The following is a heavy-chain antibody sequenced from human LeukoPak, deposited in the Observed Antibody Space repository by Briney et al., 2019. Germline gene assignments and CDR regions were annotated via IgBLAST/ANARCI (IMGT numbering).Heavy chain of an antibody. CDR2: ISGSGGST. J-gene: IGHJ4*02. Sequence: PGGYLRLYCAASGFTFSSYAMSWVRRAPGKGLEWVSAISGSGGSTYYADSVKGRFTISRDNSKNTLYLQMNSLRAEDTAVYYCANSLDYGGKKYFDYWGQGTLVTVSS. CDR3: ANSLDYGGKKYFDY. CDR1: GFTFSSYA. D-gene: IGHD4-23*01. V-gene: IGHV3-23*01.